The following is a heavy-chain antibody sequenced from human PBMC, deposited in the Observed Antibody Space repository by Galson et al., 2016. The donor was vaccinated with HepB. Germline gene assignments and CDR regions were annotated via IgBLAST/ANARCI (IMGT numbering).Heavy chain of an antibody. V-gene: IGHV3-23*01. CDR1: GFTFSISA. J-gene: IGHJ4*02. CDR2: LHTSGAT. CDR3: AIWEWGLPPC. D-gene: IGHD1-26*01. Sequence: SLRLSCAASGFTFSISAMNWVRQAPGKGLEWVSGLHTSGATYYADSVRGRFTISRDNSKNTLYLQMSSLRAGDTAVYYCAIWEWGLPPCWGQGTLVTVSS.